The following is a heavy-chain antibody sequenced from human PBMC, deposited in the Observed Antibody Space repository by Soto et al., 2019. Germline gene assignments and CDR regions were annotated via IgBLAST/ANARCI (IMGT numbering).Heavy chain of an antibody. CDR1: GFTFSNAW. CDR2: IKSKTDGGTT. J-gene: IGHJ3*02. V-gene: IGHV3-15*01. CDR3: TAPRVGATYAFDI. Sequence: GGSLRLSCAASGFTFSNAWMSWVRQAPGKGLEWVGRIKSKTDGGTTDYAAPVKGRFTISRDDSKNTLYHQMNSLKTEDTAVYYCTAPRVGATYAFDIWDQGTMVTVSS. D-gene: IGHD1-26*01.